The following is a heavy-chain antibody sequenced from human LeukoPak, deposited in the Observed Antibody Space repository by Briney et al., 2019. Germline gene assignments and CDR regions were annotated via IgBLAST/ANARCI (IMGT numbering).Heavy chain of an antibody. V-gene: IGHV4-4*07. J-gene: IGHJ4*02. D-gene: IGHD5-18*01. Sequence: PSETLSLTCTVSGGSISSHYWSWIRQPAGKGLEWIGRIYTSGSTNYNPSLKSRVTMSVDTSKNQFSLKLSSVTAADTAVYYCAGGTRGYSYGYRFDYWGQGTLVTVSS. CDR1: GGSISSHY. CDR3: AGGTRGYSYGYRFDY. CDR2: IYTSGST.